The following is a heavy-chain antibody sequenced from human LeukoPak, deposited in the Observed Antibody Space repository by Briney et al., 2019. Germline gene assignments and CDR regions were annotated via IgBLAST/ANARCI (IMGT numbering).Heavy chain of an antibody. CDR3: ARVGDYGGNSDGVDY. J-gene: IGHJ4*02. CDR1: GGTFSSYA. V-gene: IGHV1-69*13. CDR2: IIPIFGTA. Sequence: SVKVSCKASGGTFSSYAISWVRQAPGQGLEWMGGIIPIFGTANYAQKFQGRVTITADESTSTAYMELSSLRSEDTAAYYCARVGDYGGNSDGVDYWGQGTLVTVSS. D-gene: IGHD4-23*01.